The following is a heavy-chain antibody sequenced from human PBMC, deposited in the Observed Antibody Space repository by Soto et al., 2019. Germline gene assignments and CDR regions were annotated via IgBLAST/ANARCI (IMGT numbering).Heavy chain of an antibody. J-gene: IGHJ6*02. Sequence: EVQLVESGGGLVKPGGSLRLSCAASGFTFSSYSMNWVRQAPGRGLEWVSSISISSSYIYYADSVKGQFTISRDNAKNSLYLQMNSRRAEDTAVYYCARESPGPTKYYYYGMDVWGQGTTVTVSS. D-gene: IGHD2-8*01. CDR3: ARESPGPTKYYYYGMDV. CDR2: ISISSSYI. CDR1: GFTFSSYS. V-gene: IGHV3-21*01.